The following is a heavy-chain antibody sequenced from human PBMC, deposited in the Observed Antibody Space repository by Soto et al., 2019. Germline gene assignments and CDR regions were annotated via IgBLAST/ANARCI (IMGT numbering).Heavy chain of an antibody. CDR3: ARDSGGTPFDY. Sequence: QVQLVQSGAEVKKPGASVKVSCKASGYTFTSYYMHWVRQAPGQGLEWMGIINPSGGSTSYAQKFQGIVTMTRDTSTSTVYMELSSLRSEDTAVYYCARDSGGTPFDYWGQGTLVTVSS. CDR1: GYTFTSYY. J-gene: IGHJ4*02. D-gene: IGHD3-16*01. CDR2: INPSGGST. V-gene: IGHV1-46*01.